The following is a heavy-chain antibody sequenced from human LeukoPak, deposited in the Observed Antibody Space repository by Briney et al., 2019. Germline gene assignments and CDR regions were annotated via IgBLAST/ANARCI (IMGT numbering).Heavy chain of an antibody. V-gene: IGHV3-21*01. Sequence: GGSLRLSCAASAFTFISYNMNWVRQAPGKGLEWVSSISSSRSYIYYADSVKGRFTISRDNAKNSLHLQMNSLRAEDTAVYYCATDIIRGVMDYWGQGSLVTVSS. CDR2: ISSSRSYI. D-gene: IGHD3-10*01. CDR1: AFTFISYN. CDR3: ATDIIRGVMDY. J-gene: IGHJ4*02.